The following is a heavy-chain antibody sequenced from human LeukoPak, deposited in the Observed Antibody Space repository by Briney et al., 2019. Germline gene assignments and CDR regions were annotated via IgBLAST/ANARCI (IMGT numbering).Heavy chain of an antibody. CDR3: VRRSCTAKAFFGASFRRLEH. CDR2: INQDGSEE. V-gene: IGHV3-7*03. CDR1: GLTFSRYW. Sequence: GGSLRLSCAASGLTFSRYWLTWVRQAPGKGLEWVANINQDGSEENYVDSVRGRFTISRDNAKNSLHLQMNSLRNEGTAVYHCVRRSCTAKAFFGASFRRLEHWGRG. J-gene: IGHJ1*01. D-gene: IGHD3-16*01.